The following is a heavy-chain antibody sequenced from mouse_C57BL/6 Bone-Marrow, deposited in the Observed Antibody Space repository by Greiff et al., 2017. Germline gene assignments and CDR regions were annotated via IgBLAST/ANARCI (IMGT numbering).Heavy chain of an antibody. CDR2: INPGSGGT. CDR3: ARSKNWDAWFAY. CDR1: GYAFTNYL. J-gene: IGHJ3*01. V-gene: IGHV1-54*01. D-gene: IGHD4-1*01. Sequence: QVQLQQSGAELVRPGTSVKVSCKASGYAFTNYLIAWVHQRPGQGLEWIGVINPGSGGTNYTEKFKGKATLTADKSSSTAYMQLSSLTSEDSAVYFCARSKNWDAWFAYWGQGTLVTVSA.